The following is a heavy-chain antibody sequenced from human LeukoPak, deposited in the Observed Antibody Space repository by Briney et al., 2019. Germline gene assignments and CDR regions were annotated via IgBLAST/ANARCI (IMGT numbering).Heavy chain of an antibody. Sequence: GGSLRLSCAASGFTFSSYAMHWVRQAPGKGLEWVAVISYDGSNKYYADSVKGRFTISRDNSKNSLYLQMNSLRAEDTAVYYCARSYYDILTGPYYYYGMDVWGQGTTVTVSS. V-gene: IGHV3-30-3*01. CDR1: GFTFSSYA. CDR3: ARSYYDILTGPYYYYGMDV. J-gene: IGHJ6*02. CDR2: ISYDGSNK. D-gene: IGHD3-9*01.